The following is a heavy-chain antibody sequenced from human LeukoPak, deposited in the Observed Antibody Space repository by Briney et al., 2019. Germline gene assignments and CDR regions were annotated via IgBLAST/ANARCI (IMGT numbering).Heavy chain of an antibody. D-gene: IGHD1-1*01. V-gene: IGHV3-74*01. Sequence: AXGKXXVWVSRINSDGSSTSYADSVKGRFTISRDNAKNTLYLQMNSLRAEDTAVYYCAGTNWNDFDYWGQGTLVTVSS. J-gene: IGHJ4*02. CDR2: INSDGSST. CDR3: AGTNWNDFDY.